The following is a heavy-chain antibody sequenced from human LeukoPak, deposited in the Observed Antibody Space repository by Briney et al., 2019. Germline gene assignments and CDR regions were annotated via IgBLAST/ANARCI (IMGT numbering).Heavy chain of an antibody. J-gene: IGHJ4*02. CDR1: GGSISSYY. D-gene: IGHD5-12*01. Sequence: PSETLSLTCTASGGSISSYYWSWIRQPAGKGLEWIGRIYTSGSTNYNPSLKSRVTMSVDTSKNQFSLKLSSVTAADTAVYYCARDSTSGYSGYDSDYWGQGTLVTVSS. CDR2: IYTSGST. V-gene: IGHV4-4*07. CDR3: ARDSTSGYSGYDSDY.